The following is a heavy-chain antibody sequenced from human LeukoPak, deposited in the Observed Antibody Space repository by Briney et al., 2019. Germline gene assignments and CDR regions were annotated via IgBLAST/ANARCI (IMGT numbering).Heavy chain of an antibody. D-gene: IGHD2-2*01. V-gene: IGHV3-74*01. CDR1: GFTFSSYW. Sequence: GGSLRLSCAASGFTFSSYWMHWVRQAPGKGLVWVSRINSDGSSTSYADSVKGRFTISRDNAKNTLYLQMNSLRAEDTAVYYCARRTSSGGYFDYWGQGTLVTVSS. CDR3: ARRTSSGGYFDY. J-gene: IGHJ4*02. CDR2: INSDGSST.